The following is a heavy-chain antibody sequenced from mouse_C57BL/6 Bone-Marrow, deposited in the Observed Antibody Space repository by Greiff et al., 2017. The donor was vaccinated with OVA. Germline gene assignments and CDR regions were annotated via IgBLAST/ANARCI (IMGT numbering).Heavy chain of an antibody. Sequence: EVHLVESGGGLVQPGGSLKLSCAASGFTFSDYGMAWVRQAPRKGPEWVAFISNLAYSIYYADTVTGRFTISRENAKNTLYLEISSLRSEDTAMYYCARFDGYYWYFDVWGTGTTVTVSS. CDR1: GFTFSDYG. CDR3: ARFDGYYWYFDV. CDR2: ISNLAYSI. J-gene: IGHJ1*03. D-gene: IGHD2-3*01. V-gene: IGHV5-15*01.